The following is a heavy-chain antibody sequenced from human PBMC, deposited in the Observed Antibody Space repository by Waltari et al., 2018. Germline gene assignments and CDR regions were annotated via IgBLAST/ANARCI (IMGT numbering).Heavy chain of an antibody. CDR3: ARHWKRNGYRFDP. V-gene: IGHV4-39*01. CDR1: GGSISRSSYY. J-gene: IGHJ5*02. D-gene: IGHD5-12*01. CDR2: IYYTGTT. Sequence: QLQLQESGPGLMKPSETLSLTCTVSGGSISRSSYYWGWIRQSPGKGLEWIASIYYTGTTYYNPTLESRVTISGDTSKNQFSLRLSSVTAADTAVHYCARHWKRNGYRFDPWGQGTLVTVSS.